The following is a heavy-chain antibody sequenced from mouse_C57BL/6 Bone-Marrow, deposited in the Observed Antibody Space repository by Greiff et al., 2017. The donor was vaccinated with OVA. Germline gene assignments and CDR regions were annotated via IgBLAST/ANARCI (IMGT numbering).Heavy chain of an antibody. CDR2: IHPNSGST. CDR3: ASLLLLRSVRGYFDY. Sequence: VQLQQPGAELVKPGASVKLSCKASGYTFTSYWMHWVKQRPGQGLEWIGMIHPNSGSTNYNEKFKSKATLTVDKSSSTAYMQLSSLTSEDSAVYYCASLLLLRSVRGYFDYRGQGTTLTVSS. J-gene: IGHJ2*01. CDR1: GYTFTSYW. V-gene: IGHV1-64*01. D-gene: IGHD1-1*01.